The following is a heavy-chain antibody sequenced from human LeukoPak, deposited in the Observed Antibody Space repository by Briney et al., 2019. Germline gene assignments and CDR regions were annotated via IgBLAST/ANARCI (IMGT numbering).Heavy chain of an antibody. V-gene: IGHV3-74*01. J-gene: IGHJ4*02. CDR3: ARENLAAAADY. CDR1: EFTFSAYW. CDR2: IRGDGSMT. D-gene: IGHD6-25*01. Sequence: QTGGSLRLSCAASEFTFSAYWMHWVRHAPGKGLVWVSRIRGDGSMTNYADSVKGRFTISRDNAKNTLYQQMNSLRLEDTAVYYCARENLAAAADYWGQGTVVTVSS.